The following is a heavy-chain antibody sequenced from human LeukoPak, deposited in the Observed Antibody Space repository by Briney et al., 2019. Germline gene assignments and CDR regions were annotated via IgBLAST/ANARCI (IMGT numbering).Heavy chain of an antibody. J-gene: IGHJ4*02. CDR1: GGSISSYY. V-gene: IGHV4-59*01. Sequence: PSETLSPTCTVSGGSISSYYWSWIRQPPGKGLEWIGYIYYSGSTNYNPSLKSRVTISVDTSKNRFSLKLSSVTAADTAVYYCARQMEVVGATFFDYWGQGTLVTVSS. CDR2: IYYSGST. CDR3: ARQMEVVGATFFDY. D-gene: IGHD1-26*01.